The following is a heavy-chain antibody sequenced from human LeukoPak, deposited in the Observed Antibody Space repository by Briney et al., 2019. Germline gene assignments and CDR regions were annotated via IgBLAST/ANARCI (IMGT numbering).Heavy chain of an antibody. CDR2: MYYSGST. Sequence: SETLSLTCTVSGGFISSSSYYWGWIRQSPGKGLEWIGSMYYSGSTNYNPSLKSRVTISVDTSKNQFSLKLSSVTAADTAVYYCAGEFGREVGFDYWGQGTLVTVSS. J-gene: IGHJ4*02. CDR3: AGEFGREVGFDY. V-gene: IGHV4-39*07. D-gene: IGHD5-24*01. CDR1: GGFISSSSYY.